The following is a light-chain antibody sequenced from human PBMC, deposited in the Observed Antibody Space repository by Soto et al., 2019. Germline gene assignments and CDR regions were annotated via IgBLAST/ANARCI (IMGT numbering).Light chain of an antibody. CDR1: QSVSKY. J-gene: IGKJ4*01. V-gene: IGKV3-11*01. CDR2: DAS. Sequence: IVLTQSPGTLSLSPGDRATLSCRASQSVSKYVAWYQQRPGQAPRLLIYDASNRATGIPARFSGSGSGTDFTLTISSLEPEDFAVYYCQQRSHGLTFGGGTKVDIK. CDR3: QQRSHGLT.